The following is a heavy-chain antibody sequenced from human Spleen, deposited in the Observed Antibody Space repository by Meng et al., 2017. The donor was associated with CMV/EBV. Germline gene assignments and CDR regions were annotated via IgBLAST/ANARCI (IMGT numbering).Heavy chain of an antibody. J-gene: IGHJ4*02. Sequence: QVQLQESGRGLVKPSGTLSLTCAVAGGSISSSNLWTWVRQVPGKGLGWIGEIYHSGSTNYNPSLKSRVTISVDKFKNQFSLKLGSVTAADTAVYYCARIERRRILKYCGSDCSTTDYWGQGTLVTVSS. V-gene: IGHV4-4*02. D-gene: IGHD2-21*02. CDR2: IYHSGST. CDR1: GGSISSSNL. CDR3: ARIERRRILKYCGSDCSTTDY.